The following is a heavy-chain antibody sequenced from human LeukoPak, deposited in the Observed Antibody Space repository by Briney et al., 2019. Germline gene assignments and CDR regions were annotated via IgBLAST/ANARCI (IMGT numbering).Heavy chain of an antibody. D-gene: IGHD3-22*01. CDR2: IYTSGST. Sequence: SETLSLTCTVSGGSISSGSYYWSWIRQPAGKGLEWIGRIYTSGSTNYNPSLKSRVTISVDTSKNQFPLKLSSVTAADTAVYYCARGGYDSSGYYDIYYFDYWGQGTLVTVSS. V-gene: IGHV4-61*02. J-gene: IGHJ4*02. CDR3: ARGGYDSSGYYDIYYFDY. CDR1: GGSISSGSYY.